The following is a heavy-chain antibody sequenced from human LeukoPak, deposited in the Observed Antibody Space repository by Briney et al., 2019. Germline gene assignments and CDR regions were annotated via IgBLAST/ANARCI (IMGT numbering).Heavy chain of an antibody. CDR2: IYNTADYT. CDR3: VREDTPATANY. CDR1: GFTFSSYA. J-gene: IGHJ4*02. Sequence: GGSLRLSCAASGFTFSSYAMSWVRQAPGKGLEWVSGIYNTADYTFYTDSVKGRFTISRDNFKSALYLEMNSLRAEDTAVYYCVREDTPATANYWGQGTLVTISS. V-gene: IGHV3-23*01. D-gene: IGHD2-21*02.